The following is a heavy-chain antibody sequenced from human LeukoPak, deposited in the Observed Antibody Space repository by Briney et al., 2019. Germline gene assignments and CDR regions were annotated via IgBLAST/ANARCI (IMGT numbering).Heavy chain of an antibody. CDR2: ISAYNGNT. D-gene: IGHD3-10*01. CDR3: ARDAGYYVSGSSLDY. CDR1: GYTFTSYG. Sequence: ASVKVSCKASGYTFTSYGISWVRQAPGQGLEWMGWISAYNGNTNYAQKLQGRVTMTRDTSTRTVYMELSSLRSEDTAVYYCARDAGYYVSGSSLDYWGQGTLVTVSS. V-gene: IGHV1-18*01. J-gene: IGHJ4*02.